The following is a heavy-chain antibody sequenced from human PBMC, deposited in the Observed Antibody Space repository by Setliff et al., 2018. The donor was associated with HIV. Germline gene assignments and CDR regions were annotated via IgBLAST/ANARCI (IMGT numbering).Heavy chain of an antibody. CDR2: ISSYNGNT. D-gene: IGHD6-19*01. Sequence: ASVKVSCKVSGYNFSSNGISWVRQAPGQGLEWMGWISSYNGNTKYAQKVQDRVTMTKDTSTSTAYMELRSLRSDDTAVYYCARVSRSGWFFDWWGQGSLVTVSS. CDR3: ARVSRSGWFFDW. CDR1: GYNFSSNG. V-gene: IGHV1-18*01. J-gene: IGHJ4*02.